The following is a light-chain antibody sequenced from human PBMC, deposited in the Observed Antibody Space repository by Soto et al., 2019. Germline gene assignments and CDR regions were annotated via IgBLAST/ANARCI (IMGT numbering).Light chain of an antibody. J-gene: IGKJ4*01. CDR3: QQYNNWPPLT. V-gene: IGKV3-15*01. CDR1: QSVSSN. CDR2: GAS. Sequence: EIVMTQSPATLSVSPGERATLSCRASQSVSSNLAWYQQKPGQAPRLLIYGASTRATGIPARFSGSRSGTEFTLTISSLQSEDFAVYYCQQYNNWPPLTFGGGTKVDI.